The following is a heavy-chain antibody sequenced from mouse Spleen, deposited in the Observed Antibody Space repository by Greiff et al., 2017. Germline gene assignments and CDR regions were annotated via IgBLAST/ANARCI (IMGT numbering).Heavy chain of an antibody. CDR3: ARSRGYEGFAY. V-gene: IGHV1-7*01. CDR1: GYTFTSYW. J-gene: IGHJ3*01. D-gene: IGHD2-2*01. Sequence: QVQLQQSGAELAKPGASVKMSCKASGYTFTSYWMHWVKQRPGQGLEWIGYINPSTGYTEYNQKFKDKATLTADKSSSTAYMQLSSLTSEDSAVYYCARSRGYEGFAYWGQGTLVTVSA. CDR2: INPSTGYT.